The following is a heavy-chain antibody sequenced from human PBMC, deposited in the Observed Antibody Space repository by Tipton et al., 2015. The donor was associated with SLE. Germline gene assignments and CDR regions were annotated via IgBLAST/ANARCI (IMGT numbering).Heavy chain of an antibody. Sequence: GSLRLSCAASGFTFSSYGMHWVRQAPGKGLEWVAFIRYDGSNKYYADSVKGRFTISRDNSKNTLYLQMNSLRAEDTAVYYCAKEGITMVQGVPLNWFDPWGQGTLVTVSS. D-gene: IGHD3-10*01. CDR3: AKEGITMVQGVPLNWFDP. J-gene: IGHJ5*02. CDR2: IRYDGSNK. V-gene: IGHV3-30*02. CDR1: GFTFSSYG.